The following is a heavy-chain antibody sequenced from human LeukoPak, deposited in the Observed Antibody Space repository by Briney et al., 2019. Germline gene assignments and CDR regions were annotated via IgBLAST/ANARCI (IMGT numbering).Heavy chain of an antibody. Sequence: SETLSLTCAVYGGSFSGYCWSWIRQPPGKGLEWIGEINHSGSTNYNPSLKSRVTISVDTSKNQFSLKLSSVTAADTAVYNCARGGPLRWYDYWGQGTLVTVSS. J-gene: IGHJ4*02. CDR2: INHSGST. D-gene: IGHD4-23*01. CDR3: ARGGPLRWYDY. V-gene: IGHV4-34*01. CDR1: GGSFSGYC.